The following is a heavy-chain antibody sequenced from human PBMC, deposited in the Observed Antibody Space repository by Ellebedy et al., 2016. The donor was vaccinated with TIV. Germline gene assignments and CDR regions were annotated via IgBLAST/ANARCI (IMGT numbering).Heavy chain of an antibody. Sequence: MPSETLSLTCTVPGGSIISTTYNWGWLRQSPGKGLEWIGSIYYSGTTYYNPSLKNGVTISVDTSKNQFSLKLSSVTAADTAVYYCARWVAVAATYCDYWGQGTLVTVSS. V-gene: IGHV4-39*01. J-gene: IGHJ4*02. CDR2: IYYSGTT. CDR3: ARWVAVAATYCDY. D-gene: IGHD6-19*01. CDR1: GGSIISTTYN.